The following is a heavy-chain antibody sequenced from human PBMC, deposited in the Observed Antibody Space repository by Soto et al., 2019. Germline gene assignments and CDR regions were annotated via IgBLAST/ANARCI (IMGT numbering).Heavy chain of an antibody. CDR2: INRASSVI. V-gene: IGHV3-48*01. CDR3: ARDCAGTCWFAY. J-gene: IGHJ4*02. CDR1: GFSFSDFS. Sequence: EVQLVESGGGKVQPGGSLRLSCAGSGFSFSDFSMNWFRQAPGKGLEWISYINRASSVIMYADSLRGRVTISRDNAKNTLFLQINRLRVEDTAVYYCARDCAGTCWFAYWGPGIPVTVSS. D-gene: IGHD2-15*01.